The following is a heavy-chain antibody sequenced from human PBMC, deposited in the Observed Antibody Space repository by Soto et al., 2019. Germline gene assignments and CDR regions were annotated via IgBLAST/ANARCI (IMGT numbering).Heavy chain of an antibody. D-gene: IGHD5-18*01. CDR1: GFTFSSYS. Sequence: EVQLVESGGGLVKPGGSLRLSCAASGFTFSSYSMNWVRQAPGKGLEWVSSISSSSSYIYYADSVKGRFTISRDNAKNSLYLQVNSLRAEDTAVYYCARGSGHTYRDVWGQGTTVTVSS. CDR2: ISSSSSYI. V-gene: IGHV3-21*01. J-gene: IGHJ6*02. CDR3: ARGSGHTYRDV.